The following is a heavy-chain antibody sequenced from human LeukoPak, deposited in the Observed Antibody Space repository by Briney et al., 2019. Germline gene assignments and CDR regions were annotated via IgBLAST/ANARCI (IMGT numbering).Heavy chain of an antibody. V-gene: IGHV3-9*03. D-gene: IGHD3-3*01. J-gene: IGHJ6*02. CDR1: GFTFDDYA. CDR3: AKGLVVEWLGGMDV. Sequence: GRSLRLSCAASGFTFDDYAMHWVRQAPGKGLEWVSGISWNSGSIGYADSVKGRFTISRDNAKNSLYPQMNSLRAEDMALYYCAKGLVVEWLGGMDVWGQGTTVTVSS. CDR2: ISWNSGSI.